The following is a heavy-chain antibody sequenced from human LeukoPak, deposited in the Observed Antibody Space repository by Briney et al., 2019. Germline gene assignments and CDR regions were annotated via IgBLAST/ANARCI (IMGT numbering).Heavy chain of an antibody. CDR2: ISGSGGST. V-gene: IGHV3-23*01. CDR3: ASIMVRGVFYYYGMDV. J-gene: IGHJ6*02. D-gene: IGHD3-10*01. CDR1: GFTFSSYA. Sequence: GGSLRLSCAASGFTFSSYAMSWVRQAPGKGLEWVSAISGSGGSTYYADSVKGRFTISRGNSKNTLYLQMNSLRAEDTAVYYCASIMVRGVFYYYGMDVWGQGTTVTVSS.